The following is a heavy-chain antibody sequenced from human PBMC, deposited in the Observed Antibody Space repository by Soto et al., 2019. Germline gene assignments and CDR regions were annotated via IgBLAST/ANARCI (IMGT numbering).Heavy chain of an antibody. V-gene: IGHV3-74*01. CDR2: INSDGSSI. CDR3: ARKISGWHAFDI. Sequence: GGSLRLSFAASGFTFSSYWMHWVRQAPGKGLVWVSRINSDGSSISYADSVKGRFTISRDNAKNTLYLQMNSLRAEDTAVYYCARKISGWHAFDIWGQGTMVTVS. CDR1: GFTFSSYW. J-gene: IGHJ3*02. D-gene: IGHD6-19*01.